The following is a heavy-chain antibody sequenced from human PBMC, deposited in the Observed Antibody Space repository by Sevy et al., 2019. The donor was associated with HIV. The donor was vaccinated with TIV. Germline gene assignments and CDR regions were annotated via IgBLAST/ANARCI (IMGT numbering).Heavy chain of an antibody. CDR2: IRSKAYGGTT. CDR3: AITTSYYYDSTIGAFDI. Sequence: GGSLRLSCTASGFTFGDYAMSWFRQAPGKGLEWVGFIRSKAYGGTTEYAASVKGRFTISRDDSKSIAYMQMNSLKTEDTAVDYCAITTSYYYDSTIGAFDIWGQGTMVTVSS. V-gene: IGHV3-49*03. J-gene: IGHJ3*02. D-gene: IGHD3-22*01. CDR1: GFTFGDYA.